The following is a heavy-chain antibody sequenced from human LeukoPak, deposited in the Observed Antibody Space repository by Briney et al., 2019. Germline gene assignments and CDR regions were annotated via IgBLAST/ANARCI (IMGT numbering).Heavy chain of an antibody. J-gene: IGHJ3*02. CDR3: AKDNIAVAGVGAFDI. CDR2: ITYNSGTI. Sequence: SLRLSCAASGFTFDDYGMHWVRQAPGKGLEWVSGITYNSGTIGYADSVKGRFTISRDNAKNSLYLQMNSLRAEDMALYYCAKDNIAVAGVGAFDIWGQGTMVTVSS. CDR1: GFTFDDYG. D-gene: IGHD6-19*01. V-gene: IGHV3-9*03.